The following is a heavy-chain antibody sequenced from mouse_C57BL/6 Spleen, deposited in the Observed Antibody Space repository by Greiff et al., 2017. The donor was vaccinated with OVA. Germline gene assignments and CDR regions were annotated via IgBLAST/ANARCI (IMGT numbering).Heavy chain of an antibody. CDR2: ISSGGSYT. D-gene: IGHD2-4*01. V-gene: IGHV5-6*01. CDR1: GFTFSSYG. J-gene: IGHJ3*01. Sequence: EVQVVESGGDLVKPGGSLKLSCAASGFTFSSYGMSWVRQTPDKRLEWVATISSGGSYTYYPDSVKGRFTISRDNAKNTLYLQMSSLKSEDTAMYYCARKGYDYEAWFAYWGQGTLVTVSA. CDR3: ARKGYDYEAWFAY.